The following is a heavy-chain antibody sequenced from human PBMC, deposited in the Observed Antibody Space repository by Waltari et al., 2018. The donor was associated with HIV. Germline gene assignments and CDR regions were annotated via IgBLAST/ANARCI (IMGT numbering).Heavy chain of an antibody. D-gene: IGHD3-22*01. J-gene: IGHJ3*02. CDR1: GYSFDSYW. CDR3: ARRKKDYYDSSGHYERGAFDI. CDR2: SYPGDSDT. Sequence: EGQLVQSGAEVKKPGESLKISCKGSGYSFDSYWVGWGRQMPGKGLECMGISYPGDSDTRYRPSFQGPVTISADKSISTAYLQWNSLQASDTAIYYCARRKKDYYDSSGHYERGAFDIWGQGTMVTVSA. V-gene: IGHV5-51*01.